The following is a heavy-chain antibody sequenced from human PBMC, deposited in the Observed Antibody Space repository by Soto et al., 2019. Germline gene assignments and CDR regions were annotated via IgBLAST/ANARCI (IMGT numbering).Heavy chain of an antibody. D-gene: IGHD3-16*01. J-gene: IGHJ6*02. V-gene: IGHV3-9*02. CDR1: GTTSTDYG. Sequence: GGSLRLSCAVSGTTSTDYGMHWVWQAPGKGLEWVSGVLGDNGQIGYADSVKGRFTSSRDNARHFLYLQMNSLTVEDTALYYCVKDMAPGGADVWGQGTAVTVSS. CDR3: VKDMAPGGADV. CDR2: VLGDNGQI.